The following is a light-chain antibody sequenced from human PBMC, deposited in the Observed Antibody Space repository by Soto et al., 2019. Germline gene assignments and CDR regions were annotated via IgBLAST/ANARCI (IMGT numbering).Light chain of an antibody. CDR3: QQYGSSSLT. J-gene: IGKJ4*01. V-gene: IGKV3-20*01. Sequence: EIVLTQYPGTLSLSPGERATLSCRASQSVSSSYLAWYQQKPGQAPRLLIYGASGRATGIPDRFSGSGSGTDFTLTISRLEPEDFAVYYCQQYGSSSLTFGGGTKVEIK. CDR2: GAS. CDR1: QSVSSSY.